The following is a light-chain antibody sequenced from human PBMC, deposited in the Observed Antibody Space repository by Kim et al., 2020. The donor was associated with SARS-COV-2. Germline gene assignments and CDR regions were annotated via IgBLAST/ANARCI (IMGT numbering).Light chain of an antibody. CDR1: QTVSH. V-gene: IGKV3-15*01. Sequence: LSVSPGERATLSCRASQTVSHLAWYQHKPGQAPRLIIYGASTRATGVPARFSGSGSGTEFSLTISSLQSEDFAVYYCQQYNDWPYTFGQGTKLEI. CDR3: QQYNDWPYT. J-gene: IGKJ2*01. CDR2: GAS.